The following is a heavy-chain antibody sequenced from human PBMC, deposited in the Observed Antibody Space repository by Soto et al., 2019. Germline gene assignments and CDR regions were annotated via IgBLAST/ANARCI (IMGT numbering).Heavy chain of an antibody. CDR2: IGGAYDE. D-gene: IGHD2-15*01. CDR1: GFTFSDYV. Sequence: HPGGSLRLSCEASGFTFSDYVMNWVRQGPGKGLEWVSTIGGAYDEYYADSVKGRFTISRDNSKSTLFLQMNNLRAEDTALYFCAKDGTTGGQHYYGMDVWGQGPTVTVSS. V-gene: IGHV3-23*01. CDR3: AKDGTTGGQHYYGMDV. J-gene: IGHJ6*02.